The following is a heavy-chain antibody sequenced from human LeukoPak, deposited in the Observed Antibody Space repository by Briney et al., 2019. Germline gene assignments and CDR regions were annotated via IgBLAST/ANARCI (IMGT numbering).Heavy chain of an antibody. CDR1: GGSISSSSYY. CDR3: VLGSGTYYRGAVFDY. D-gene: IGHD3-10*02. Sequence: SETLSLTCTVSGGSISSSSYYWGWIRQPPGKGLEWIGSIYYSGSTYYNPSLKSRVTISVDTSKNQFSLKLSSVTAADTAVYYCVLGSGTYYRGAVFDYWGQGTLVIVSS. V-gene: IGHV4-39*01. J-gene: IGHJ4*02. CDR2: IYYSGST.